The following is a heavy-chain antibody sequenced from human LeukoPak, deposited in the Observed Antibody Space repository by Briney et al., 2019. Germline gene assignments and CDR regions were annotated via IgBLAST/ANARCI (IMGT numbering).Heavy chain of an antibody. J-gene: IGHJ5*02. Sequence: ASVKVSCKASGYTFTGYYMHWVRQAPGQGLEWMGWINPNSGGTNYAQKFQGRVTMTRDTSINTAYMELSRLRSDDTAVYYCAREMTTVTTYSFGWFDPWGQGTLVTVSS. V-gene: IGHV1-2*02. CDR2: INPNSGGT. CDR1: GYTFTGYY. D-gene: IGHD4-17*01. CDR3: AREMTTVTTYSFGWFDP.